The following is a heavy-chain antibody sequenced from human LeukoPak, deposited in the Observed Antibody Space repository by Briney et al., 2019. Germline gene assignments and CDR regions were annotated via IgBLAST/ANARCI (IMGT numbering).Heavy chain of an antibody. V-gene: IGHV4-59*01. CDR3: ASSYGYWNYFDY. CDR1: GGSISSYY. J-gene: IGHJ4*02. Sequence: SETLSLTCTVSGGSISSYYWSWIRQPPGKGLEWIGYIYYSGSTNYNPSLKSRVTISVDTSKNQFSLKLSSVTAADTAVYYCASSYGYWNYFDYWGQGTLVTVSS. CDR2: IYYSGST. D-gene: IGHD5-18*01.